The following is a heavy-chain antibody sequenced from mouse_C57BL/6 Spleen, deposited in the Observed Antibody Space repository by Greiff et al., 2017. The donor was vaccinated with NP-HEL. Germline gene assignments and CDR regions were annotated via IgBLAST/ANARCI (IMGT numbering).Heavy chain of an antibody. V-gene: IGHV1-72*01. D-gene: IGHD2-3*01. CDR3: ARIYDGYYTWFAY. J-gene: IGHJ3*01. Sequence: VQLQQPGAELVKPGASVKLSCKASGYTFTSYWMHWVKQRPGQGLEWIGRIDPNSGGTKYNEKFKSKATLTVDKPSSTAYMQLSSLTSEDSAVYYCARIYDGYYTWFAYWGQGTLVTVSA. CDR1: GYTFTSYW. CDR2: IDPNSGGT.